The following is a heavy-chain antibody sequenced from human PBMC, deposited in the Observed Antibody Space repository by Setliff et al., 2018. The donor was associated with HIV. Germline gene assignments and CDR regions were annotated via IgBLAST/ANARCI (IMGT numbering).Heavy chain of an antibody. D-gene: IGHD1-26*01. CDR3: ARDKWELLTSFYYYYGMDV. CDR2: IIPIFGTA. V-gene: IGHV1-69*05. CDR1: TFGRFG. J-gene: IGHJ6*02. Sequence: TFGRFGISWVRQAPGQGLEWMGGIIPIFGTANYAQKLQGRVTMTTDTSTSTAYMELRSLRSDDTAVYYCARDKWELLTSFYYYYGMDVWGQGTTVTVSS.